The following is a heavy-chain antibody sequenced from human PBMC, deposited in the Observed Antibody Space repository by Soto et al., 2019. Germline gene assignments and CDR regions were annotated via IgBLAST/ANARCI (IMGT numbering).Heavy chain of an antibody. V-gene: IGHV4-61*01. CDR1: GGSVSSGSYY. CDR2: IYYSGST. Sequence: SETLSLTCTVSGGSVSSGSYYWSWIRQPPGKGLEWIGYIYYSGSTNYNPSLKSRVTISVDTSKNQFSLKLSSVTAADTAVYYCARDIGDGYPYFDYWGQGTLVTVPS. D-gene: IGHD5-12*01. CDR3: ARDIGDGYPYFDY. J-gene: IGHJ4*02.